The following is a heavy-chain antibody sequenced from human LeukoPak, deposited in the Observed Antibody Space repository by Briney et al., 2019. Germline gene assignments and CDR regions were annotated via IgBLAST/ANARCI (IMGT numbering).Heavy chain of an antibody. CDR2: FDYNSGRV. V-gene: IGHV3-9*01. D-gene: IGHD1-14*01. J-gene: IGHJ6*02. Sequence: GGSLRLSCAVSGFTFVNYAIHWVRQAPGKGLEWVSGFDYNSGRVDYADSVKGRFTISRDNAKNSLYLQMNSLRVEDTALYYCTKDVTPGGADVWGQGTTVTVSS. CDR1: GFTFVNYA. CDR3: TKDVTPGGADV.